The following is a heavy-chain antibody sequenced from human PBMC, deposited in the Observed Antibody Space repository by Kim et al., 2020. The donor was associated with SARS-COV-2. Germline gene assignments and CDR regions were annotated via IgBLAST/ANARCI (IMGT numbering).Heavy chain of an antibody. Sequence: SETLSLTCTVSGGSVRTTSHYWGWVRQPPGKGLEWIGRIFYSGNTFYNPSLKGRVTISVDTSKNQFSLNLRSLTAADTAVYYCARESGDYYNSMDVWGQG. CDR3: ARESGDYYNSMDV. V-gene: IGHV4-39*01. D-gene: IGHD7-27*01. CDR2: IFYSGNT. CDR1: GGSVRTTSHY. J-gene: IGHJ6*02.